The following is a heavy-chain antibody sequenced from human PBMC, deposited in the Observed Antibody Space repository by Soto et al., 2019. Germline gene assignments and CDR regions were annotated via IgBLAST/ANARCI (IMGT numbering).Heavy chain of an antibody. V-gene: IGHV3-64*01. CDR3: ARGVVVVVATYGMDV. Sequence: PVQPLEYVSAISSNGGSTYYANSVKGRFTISRDNSKNTLYLQMGSLRAEDMAVYYCARGVVVVVATYGMDVWGQGTTVTVSS. D-gene: IGHD2-15*01. CDR2: ISSNGGST. J-gene: IGHJ6*02.